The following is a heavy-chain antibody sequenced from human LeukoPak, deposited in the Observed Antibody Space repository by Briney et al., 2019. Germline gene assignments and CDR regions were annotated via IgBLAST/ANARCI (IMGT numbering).Heavy chain of an antibody. D-gene: IGHD4-11*01. CDR3: ARPDYSKDYFDY. J-gene: IGHJ4*02. V-gene: IGHV4-39*01. CDR2: IYYSGST. Sequence: PSETLSLTCTVSGGSISSYYWGWIRQPPGKGLEWIGSIYYSGSTYYNPSLKSRVTISVDTSKNQFSLKLSSVTAADTAVYYCARPDYSKDYFDYWGQGTLVTVSS. CDR1: GGSISSYY.